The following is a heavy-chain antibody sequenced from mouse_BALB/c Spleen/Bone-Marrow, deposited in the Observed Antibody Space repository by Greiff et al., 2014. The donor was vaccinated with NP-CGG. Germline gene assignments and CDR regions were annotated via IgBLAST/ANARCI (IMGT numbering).Heavy chain of an antibody. D-gene: IGHD2-4*01. J-gene: IGHJ3*01. CDR1: GYTFTSYW. CDR3: ARWDDYDAWFAY. Sequence: QVQLQQSGAELARPGASVKLSCKASGYTFTSYWMQWVKQRPGQGLEWIGAIYPGDGDTRYTQKSKGKATLTADKSSSTAYMQLSSLASEDSAVYYCARWDDYDAWFAYRGQGTLVPVRA. V-gene: IGHV1-87*01. CDR2: IYPGDGDT.